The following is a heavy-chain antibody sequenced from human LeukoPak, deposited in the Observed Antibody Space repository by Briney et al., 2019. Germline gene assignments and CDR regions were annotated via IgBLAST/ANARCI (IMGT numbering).Heavy chain of an antibody. CDR3: ARATFGELLIDY. Sequence: SETLSLTCGVSGGSFSSHYWTWIRQPPGKGLEWIGEINHSGSTNYNPSLRSRVTISVDTSKNQFSLKLTSVAAADTAVYYCARATFGELLIDYWGQGTLVTVSS. D-gene: IGHD3-10*01. J-gene: IGHJ4*02. CDR1: GGSFSSHY. CDR2: INHSGST. V-gene: IGHV4-34*01.